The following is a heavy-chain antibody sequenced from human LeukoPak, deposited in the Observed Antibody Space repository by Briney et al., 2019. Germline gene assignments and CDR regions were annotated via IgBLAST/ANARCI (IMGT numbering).Heavy chain of an antibody. CDR3: ARAGTTYSSGWYDKSGARYYFDY. V-gene: IGHV4-34*01. D-gene: IGHD6-19*01. J-gene: IGHJ4*02. Sequence: PSETLSLTCAVYGGSFGGYYWSWIRQPPGRGLEWIGEINHSGSTNYNPSLKSRVTISVDTSKNQSSLKLSSVTAADTDVYYCARAGTTYSSGWYDKSGARYYFDYWGQGTLVTVSS. CDR2: INHSGST. CDR1: GGSFGGYY.